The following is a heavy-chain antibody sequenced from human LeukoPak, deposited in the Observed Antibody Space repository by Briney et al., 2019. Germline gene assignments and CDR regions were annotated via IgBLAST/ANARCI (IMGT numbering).Heavy chain of an antibody. V-gene: IGHV3-21*01. CDR2: ISSNSSYI. CDR1: GFTFSSYA. Sequence: GGSLRLSCAASGFTFSSYAINSVRQAPGKGLEWVSSISSNSSYIYYADSVKGRFTISRDKAKHSLFLQLNGLRDEDTAVYYCVRSVGLYYYDRSGYFDYWGQGTLVTVSS. J-gene: IGHJ4*02. D-gene: IGHD3-22*01. CDR3: VRSVGLYYYDRSGYFDY.